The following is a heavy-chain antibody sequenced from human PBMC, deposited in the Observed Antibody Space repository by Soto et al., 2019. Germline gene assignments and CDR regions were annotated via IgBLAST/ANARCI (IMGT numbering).Heavy chain of an antibody. V-gene: IGHV1-46*03. D-gene: IGHD3-22*01. J-gene: IGHJ4*02. CDR3: ARGERQHGTRITMIVVVIDY. CDR2: INPSGGST. CDR1: GYTFTSYY. Sequence: ASVKVSCKASGYTFTSYYMHWVRQAPGQGLEWMGIINPSGGSTSYAQKFQGRVTMTRDTSTSTVYMELSSLRSEDTAVYYCARGERQHGTRITMIVVVIDYWGQGTLVTVSS.